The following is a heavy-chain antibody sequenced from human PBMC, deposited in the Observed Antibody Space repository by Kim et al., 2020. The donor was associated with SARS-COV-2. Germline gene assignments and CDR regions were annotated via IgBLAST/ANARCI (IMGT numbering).Heavy chain of an antibody. J-gene: IGHJ4*02. V-gene: IGHV4-34*01. Sequence: SRVTISVDTSKNQFSLKLGSVTAADTAVYYCARANSQYQLLSGRSRAFDYWGQGTLVTVSS. CDR3: ARANSQYQLLSGRSRAFDY. D-gene: IGHD2-2*01.